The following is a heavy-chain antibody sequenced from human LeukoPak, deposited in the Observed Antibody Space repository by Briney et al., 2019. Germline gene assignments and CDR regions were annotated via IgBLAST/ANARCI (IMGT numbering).Heavy chain of an antibody. V-gene: IGHV4-39*07. J-gene: IGHJ3*02. Sequence: SETLSLTCTVSGGSISSSSYYWGWIRQPPGKGLEWIGSIYYSGSTYYNPSLKSRVTISVDTSKNQFSLKLSSVTAADTAVYYCARANPSFHLGAFDIWGQGTLVTVSS. CDR3: ARANPSFHLGAFDI. CDR2: IYYSGST. CDR1: GGSISSSSYY. D-gene: IGHD3-16*01.